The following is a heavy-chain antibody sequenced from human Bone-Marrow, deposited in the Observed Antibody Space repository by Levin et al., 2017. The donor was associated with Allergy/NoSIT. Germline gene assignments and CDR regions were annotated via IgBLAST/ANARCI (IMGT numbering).Heavy chain of an antibody. Sequence: PGGSLRLSCAASGFTFSNAWMNWVRQAPGKGLEWVGRIKRESDGGTIEYAAPVKGRFTISRDDSKNTLYLQMNSLKTEDSAVYYCTKDDYSNLGYWGQGTLVTVSS. CDR1: GFTFSNAW. CDR2: IKRESDGGTI. CDR3: TKDDYSNLGY. D-gene: IGHD4-11*01. V-gene: IGHV3-15*07. J-gene: IGHJ4*02.